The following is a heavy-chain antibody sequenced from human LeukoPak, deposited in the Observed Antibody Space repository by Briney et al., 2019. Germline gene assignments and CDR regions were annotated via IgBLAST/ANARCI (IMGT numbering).Heavy chain of an antibody. D-gene: IGHD3-9*01. CDR2: IIPIFGTA. V-gene: IGHV1-69*05. Sequence: GASVKVSCKASGGTFSSYAISWVRQAPGQGLEWMGGIIPIFGTANYAQKLQGRVTMTTDTSTSTAYMELRSLRSDDTAVYYCARDLAYDILTGYYHFDYWGQGTLVTVSS. J-gene: IGHJ4*02. CDR1: GGTFSSYA. CDR3: ARDLAYDILTGYYHFDY.